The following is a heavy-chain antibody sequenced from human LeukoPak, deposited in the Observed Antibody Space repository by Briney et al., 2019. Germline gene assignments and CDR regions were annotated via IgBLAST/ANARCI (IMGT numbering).Heavy chain of an antibody. J-gene: IGHJ4*02. CDR3: ARRRYDTSGYYPSRGRYFDY. D-gene: IGHD3-22*01. V-gene: IGHV4-34*01. Sequence: SETLSLICAVYGGSFSGYYWSWVRQPPEKGLEWIGEINHSGSTNYNPSLKSRVTISVDTSENQFSLELTSTAADTAVYYCARRRYDTSGYYPSRGRYFDYWGQGTLVTVSS. CDR1: GGSFSGYY. CDR2: INHSGST.